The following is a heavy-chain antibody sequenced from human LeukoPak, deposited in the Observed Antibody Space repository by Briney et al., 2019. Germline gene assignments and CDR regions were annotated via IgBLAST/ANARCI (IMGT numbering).Heavy chain of an antibody. V-gene: IGHV3-23*01. CDR1: GFTFSDYY. CDR2: ISGSGGST. CDR3: AKSRDGYNYYFDY. Sequence: GGSLRLSCAASGFTFSDYYMSWIRQAPGKGLEWVSAISGSGGSTYYADSVKGRFTISRDNSKNTLYLQMNSLRAEDTAVYYCAKSRDGYNYYFDYWGQGTLVTVSS. J-gene: IGHJ4*02. D-gene: IGHD5-24*01.